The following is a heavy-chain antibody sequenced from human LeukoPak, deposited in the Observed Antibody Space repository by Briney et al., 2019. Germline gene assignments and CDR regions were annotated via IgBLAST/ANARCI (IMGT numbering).Heavy chain of an antibody. D-gene: IGHD6-13*01. V-gene: IGHV3-48*03. CDR3: ARDTGITASADQFDY. CDR2: ISSSGSTI. Sequence: GGSLRLSCAASGFTFSSYEMNWVRQAPGKGLERVSYISSSGSTIYCADSVKGRFTISRDNAKNSLYLQMYSLRAEDTAVYYCARDTGITASADQFDYWGQGTLVTVSS. CDR1: GFTFSSYE. J-gene: IGHJ4*02.